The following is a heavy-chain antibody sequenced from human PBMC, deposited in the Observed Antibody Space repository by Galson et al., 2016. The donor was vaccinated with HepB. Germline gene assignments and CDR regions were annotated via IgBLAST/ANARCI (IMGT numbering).Heavy chain of an antibody. CDR2: SSNSGTT. J-gene: IGHJ4*02. D-gene: IGHD5-18*01. V-gene: IGHV4-31*03. CDR3: ARARFVGYPLYYFDY. Sequence: TLSLTCTVSSGSINSDGYYWTWLRQHSGKGLGWIGFSSNSGTTDYNPSLQSRVHISVDTSKNQFSLRLNSVTAADTAVYYCARARFVGYPLYYFDYWGQGTLVSVSS. CDR1: SGSINSDGYY.